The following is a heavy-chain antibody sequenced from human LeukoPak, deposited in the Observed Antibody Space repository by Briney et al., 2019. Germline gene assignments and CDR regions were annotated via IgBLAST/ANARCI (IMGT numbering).Heavy chain of an antibody. Sequence: SETLSLTCTVSGGSISSYYWSWIRQPPGKGLEWIGYIYYSGSTNYNPSLKSRVTISVDRSKNQFSLKLSSVTAADTAVYYCARGKYQLLSDYWGQGTLVTVSS. V-gene: IGHV4-59*12. CDR2: IYYSGST. CDR1: GGSISSYY. D-gene: IGHD2-2*01. J-gene: IGHJ4*02. CDR3: ARGKYQLLSDY.